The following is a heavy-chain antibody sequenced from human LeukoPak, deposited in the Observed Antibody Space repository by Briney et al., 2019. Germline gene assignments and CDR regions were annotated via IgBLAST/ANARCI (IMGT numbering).Heavy chain of an antibody. J-gene: IGHJ4*02. CDR2: ISSGSSTI. CDR3: AKDSPVGY. Sequence: PGGSLRLSCAASGFTFSRYSMNWVRQAPGKGLEWVSYISSGSSTIYYADSVKGRFTISRDNAKNSVYLQMNSLRAEDTAVYYCAKDSPVGYWGQGTLVTVSS. CDR1: GFTFSRYS. V-gene: IGHV3-48*01.